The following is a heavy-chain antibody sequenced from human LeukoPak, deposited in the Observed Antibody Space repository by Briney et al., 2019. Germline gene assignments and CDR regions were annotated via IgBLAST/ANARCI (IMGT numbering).Heavy chain of an antibody. V-gene: IGHV4-59*01. J-gene: IGHJ4*02. CDR3: ARGRGSLTY. D-gene: IGHD3-10*01. Sequence: SETLSLTCTVSGGPINLYYWSWIRQPPGKGLEWIGYFYDTRSPKYNPSLERRVTISVDMSRNQFSLNLTSVTAADTAVYYCARGRGSLTYWGQGTLATVSS. CDR2: FYDTRSP. CDR1: GGPINLYY.